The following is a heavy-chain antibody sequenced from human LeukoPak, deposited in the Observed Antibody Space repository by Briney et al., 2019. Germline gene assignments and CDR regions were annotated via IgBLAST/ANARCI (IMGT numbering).Heavy chain of an antibody. V-gene: IGHV3-72*01. Sequence: GVSLRLSCAASGLTFSDHHMDWVRQAPGKGLEWVGRTRDKANSYTTEYAASVKGRFIISRDDSRNSLFLQMNSLKTEDTAVYFCARDLGYGDSFDIWGQGTMVTV. CDR1: GLTFSDHH. J-gene: IGHJ3*02. CDR3: ARDLGYGDSFDI. CDR2: TRDKANSYTT. D-gene: IGHD4-17*01.